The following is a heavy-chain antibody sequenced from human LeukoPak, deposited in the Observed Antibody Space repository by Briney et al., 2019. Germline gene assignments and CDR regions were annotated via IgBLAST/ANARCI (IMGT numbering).Heavy chain of an antibody. CDR2: IKQDGSKK. CDR1: AFIFSGHW. J-gene: IGHJ4*02. CDR3: TRVGYIDEGIDY. V-gene: IGHV3-7*04. Sequence: GGSLRLSCAGSAFIFSGHWMNWVRQAPGKGLEWVANIKQDGSKKSYVDSVKGRFTISRDNAKNSLYLQMNSLRAEDTAIYYCTRVGYIDEGIDYWGQGTLVTVSS. D-gene: IGHD5-24*01.